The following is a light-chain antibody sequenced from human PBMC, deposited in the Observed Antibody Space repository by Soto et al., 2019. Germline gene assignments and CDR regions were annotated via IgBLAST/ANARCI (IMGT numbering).Light chain of an antibody. CDR2: EVS. CDR1: SCDVGGYNY. Sequence: QSVLTQPASVSGSPGQSITISCTGTSCDVGGYNYVSWYQQHPGKAPKLMIYEVSNRPSGVSNRFSGSKSGNTASLTISGLQAEDEADYYCSSYTSSSTVFGTGTKVTVL. V-gene: IGLV2-14*01. J-gene: IGLJ1*01. CDR3: SSYTSSSTV.